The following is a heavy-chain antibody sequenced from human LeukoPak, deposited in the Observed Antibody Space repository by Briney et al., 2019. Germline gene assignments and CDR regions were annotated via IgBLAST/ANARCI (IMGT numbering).Heavy chain of an antibody. J-gene: IGHJ4*02. CDR2: INPSGGST. CDR3: ARNAEAYYYDSSGYSHDY. CDR1: GYTFTSYY. D-gene: IGHD3-22*01. Sequence: GASVKVSCKASGYTFTSYYMHWVRQAPGQGLEWMGIINPSGGSTSYAQKFQGRVTMTRDTSTSTVYMELSSLRSEDTAVYYCARNAEAYYYDSSGYSHDYWGQGTLVTVSS. V-gene: IGHV1-46*01.